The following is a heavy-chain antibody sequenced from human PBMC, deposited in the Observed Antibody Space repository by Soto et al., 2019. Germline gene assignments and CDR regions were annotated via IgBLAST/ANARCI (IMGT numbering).Heavy chain of an antibody. Sequence: EVQLVESGGGLVKPGGSLRLSCAASGFTFSSYTMNWVRQAPGKGLEWVSSISSSSSYMYYADSVKGRFTISRDNAKNSLYLQMNSLRAEDTAVYYCARGYSSGHYWGQGTLVTVSS. V-gene: IGHV3-21*01. CDR2: ISSSSSYM. CDR1: GFTFSSYT. D-gene: IGHD6-19*01. CDR3: ARGYSSGHY. J-gene: IGHJ4*02.